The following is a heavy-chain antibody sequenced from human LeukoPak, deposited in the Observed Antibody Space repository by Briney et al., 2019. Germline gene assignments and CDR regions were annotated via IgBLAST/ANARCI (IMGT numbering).Heavy chain of an antibody. Sequence: PSETLSLTCTVSGGSISSSSYYWGWIRQPPGKGLEWIGSIYYSGSTYYNPSLKSRVTISVDTSKNQFSLKLSSVTAADTAVYYCARGGAYCGGDCYLDYWGQGTLVTVSS. CDR3: ARGGAYCGGDCYLDY. J-gene: IGHJ4*02. CDR1: GGSISSSSYY. V-gene: IGHV4-39*07. CDR2: IYYSGST. D-gene: IGHD2-21*02.